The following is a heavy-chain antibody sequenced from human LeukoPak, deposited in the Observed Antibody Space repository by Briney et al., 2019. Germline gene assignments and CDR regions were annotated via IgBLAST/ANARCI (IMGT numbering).Heavy chain of an antibody. CDR3: GRLSGGAFDF. J-gene: IGHJ3*01. CDR2: ITSDGSST. Sequence: GGSLRHSCAASGYTFSSYWMHWVRQAPGKGLVWVSRITSDGSSTVYADSVKGRFTVSRDNAKNTLYMQMNSVRAEDTAVYYCGRLSGGAFDFWGQGTMVTVSS. CDR1: GYTFSSYW. D-gene: IGHD2/OR15-2a*01. V-gene: IGHV3-74*01.